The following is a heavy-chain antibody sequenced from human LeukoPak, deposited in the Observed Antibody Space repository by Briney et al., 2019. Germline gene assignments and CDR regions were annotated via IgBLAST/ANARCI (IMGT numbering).Heavy chain of an antibody. Sequence: GWSLRLSCAASGFTFDNYAMHWVRHTPGKGLEWVSGTSWDSGSINYADSVKGRFTISRDNAKNSLFLQMNSLRTEDTALYYCARDIFSVAGPDLNCWGQGTQVTVSS. CDR2: TSWDSGSI. D-gene: IGHD6-19*01. J-gene: IGHJ4*02. CDR3: ARDIFSVAGPDLNC. V-gene: IGHV3-9*01. CDR1: GFTFDNYA.